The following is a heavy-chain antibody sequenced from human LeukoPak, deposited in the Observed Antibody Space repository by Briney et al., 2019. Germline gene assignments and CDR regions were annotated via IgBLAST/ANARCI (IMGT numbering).Heavy chain of an antibody. CDR3: ARHAVGGNWFDP. CDR2: LNTDGTKA. V-gene: IGHV3-74*01. J-gene: IGHJ5*02. Sequence: QPGGSLRLSCAASGFTFSSFWMHWVRQAPGKGLVWVSRLNTDGTKANYADSVKGRFTISRDNAKNTLYLQMNSLRAEDTAVYYCARHAVGGNWFDPWGQGTLVTVSS. D-gene: IGHD6-19*01. CDR1: GFTFSSFW.